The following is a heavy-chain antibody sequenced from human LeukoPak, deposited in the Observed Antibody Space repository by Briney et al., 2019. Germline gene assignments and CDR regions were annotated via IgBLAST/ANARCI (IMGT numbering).Heavy chain of an antibody. J-gene: IGHJ4*02. CDR2: INHSGST. CDR3: ARVDTAMVTAPKGGY. CDR1: GGSFSGYY. V-gene: IGHV4-34*01. D-gene: IGHD5-18*01. Sequence: SETLSLTCAVYGGSFSGYYWSWIRQPPGKGLEWIGEINHSGSTNYNPSLKSRVTISVDTSKNQFSLKLSSVTAADTAVYYCARVDTAMVTAPKGGYWGQGTLVTVSS.